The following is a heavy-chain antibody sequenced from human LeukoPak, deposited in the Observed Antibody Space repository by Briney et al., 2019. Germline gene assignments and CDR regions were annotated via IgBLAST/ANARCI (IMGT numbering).Heavy chain of an antibody. CDR3: AKDLYGLDWFDP. D-gene: IGHD2-8*01. CDR1: GFTFSSSG. Sequence: PGRSLRLSCAASGFTFSSSGMHWVRQAPGKGLEWVAVISYDGSNKYYADCVKGRFTISRDNSKNTLYLQMNSLRAEDTAVYYCAKDLYGLDWFDPWGQGTLVTVSS. CDR2: ISYDGSNK. V-gene: IGHV3-30*18. J-gene: IGHJ5*02.